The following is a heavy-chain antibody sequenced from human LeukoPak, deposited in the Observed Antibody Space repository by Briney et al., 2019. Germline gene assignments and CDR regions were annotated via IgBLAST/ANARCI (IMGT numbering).Heavy chain of an antibody. CDR1: GYSFPNYW. V-gene: IGHV5-51*01. CDR3: ARLLSYSNYYYGMDV. D-gene: IGHD4-11*01. Sequence: GESLKISCKGSGYSFPNYWIGWVRQMPGKGLEWMGIIYPGDSETTYSPSFQGRVTISADKSISTAYVQWSSLKASNTAMYYCARLLSYSNYYYGMDVWGQGTTVTVSS. CDR2: IYPGDSET. J-gene: IGHJ6*02.